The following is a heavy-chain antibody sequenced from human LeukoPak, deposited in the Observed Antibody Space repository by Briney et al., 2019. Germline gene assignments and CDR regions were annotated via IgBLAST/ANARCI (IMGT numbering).Heavy chain of an antibody. Sequence: PGGSLRLSCVASGFTFSSYGMHWVRQAPGKGLEWVAVISYDGSNKYYADSVKGRFTISRDNSKNTLYLQMNGLRDEDTAAYYCAKDAVRGSGRINWFDSWGQGTLVTVSS. CDR3: AKDAVRGSGRINWFDS. V-gene: IGHV3-30*18. CDR1: GFTFSSYG. J-gene: IGHJ5*01. D-gene: IGHD3-10*01. CDR2: ISYDGSNK.